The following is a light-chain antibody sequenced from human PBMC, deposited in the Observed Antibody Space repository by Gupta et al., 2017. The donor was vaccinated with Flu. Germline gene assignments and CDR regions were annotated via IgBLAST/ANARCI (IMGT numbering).Light chain of an antibody. Sequence: SITISCIGTSSDVGGYNYVSWYQQHPGKVPKLLIYEVSNRPSGISNRFSGSKSGNTASLTISGLQAEDEADYHCSSYTSSNSWVFGGGTKLTVL. CDR1: SSDVGGYNY. V-gene: IGLV2-14*01. CDR2: EVS. J-gene: IGLJ3*02. CDR3: SSYTSSNSWV.